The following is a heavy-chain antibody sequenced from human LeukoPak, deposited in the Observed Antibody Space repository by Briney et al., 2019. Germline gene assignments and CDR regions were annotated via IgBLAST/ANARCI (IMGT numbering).Heavy chain of an antibody. CDR3: ARGYSYGSDYYYGMDV. V-gene: IGHV1-2*02. J-gene: IGHJ6*02. D-gene: IGHD5-18*01. Sequence: ASVKVSCKASGYTFTGYYMHWVRQAPGQGLEWMGWINPNSGGTNYAQKVQGRVTMTTDTSTSTAYMELRSLRSDDTAVYYCARGYSYGSDYYYGMDVWGQGITVTVSS. CDR1: GYTFTGYY. CDR2: INPNSGGT.